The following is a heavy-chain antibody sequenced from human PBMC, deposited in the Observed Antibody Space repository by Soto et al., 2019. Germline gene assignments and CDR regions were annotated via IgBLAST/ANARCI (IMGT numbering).Heavy chain of an antibody. V-gene: IGHV3-74*01. J-gene: IGHJ4*02. CDR2: IRSDGTAT. CDR1: GFTFSNYW. CDR3: AKDLSWGQCDY. D-gene: IGHD3-16*01. Sequence: EMPLVESGGGLVQPGGSLRLSCVASGFTFSNYWMHWVRQDPGMGLVWVSSIRSDGTATQYADSVNGRFTVSRDNTKSTLYLQMTSLRAEDTAVYYCAKDLSWGQCDYWGQGTLVTVSS.